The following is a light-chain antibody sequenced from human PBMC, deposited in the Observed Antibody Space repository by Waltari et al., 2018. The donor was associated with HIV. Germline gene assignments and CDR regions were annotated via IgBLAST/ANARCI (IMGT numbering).Light chain of an antibody. J-gene: IGKJ2*01. CDR2: RTS. Sequence: EVLLTQSPVTLSLSPGESVTLSCRASQSLSNDFVAWYQQKPGQPPRLLIFRTSSRAAGVPGRFSGSGSGTDFALTITGAEPEDFAVYYCQHYGGSPYTFGQGTKLDI. V-gene: IGKV3-20*01. CDR3: QHYGGSPYT. CDR1: QSLSNDF.